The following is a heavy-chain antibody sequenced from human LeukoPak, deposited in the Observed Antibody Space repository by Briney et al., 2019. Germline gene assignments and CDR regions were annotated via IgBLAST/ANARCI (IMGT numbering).Heavy chain of an antibody. V-gene: IGHV3-23*01. Sequence: GGSLRLSCAASGFTFSSYAMSWVRQAPGKGLEWVSAISGSGGSTYYADSVKGRFTISRDNSKNTLYLQMNSLRAEDTAVYYCARDPQPNGDYIGVFDIWGQGTMVTVSS. CDR3: ARDPQPNGDYIGVFDI. CDR1: GFTFSSYA. J-gene: IGHJ3*02. CDR2: ISGSGGST. D-gene: IGHD4-17*01.